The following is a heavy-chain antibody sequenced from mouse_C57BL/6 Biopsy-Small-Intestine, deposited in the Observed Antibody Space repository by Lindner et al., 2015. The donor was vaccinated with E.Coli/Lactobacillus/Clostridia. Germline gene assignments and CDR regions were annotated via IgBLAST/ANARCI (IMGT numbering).Heavy chain of an antibody. CDR3: ARGGGNGFAY. CDR1: DFAFSNSW. D-gene: IGHD1-1*02. Sequence: VQLQESGPELVRPGASVKISCKASDFAFSNSWMNWVKERPGKGLEWIGWIFPGDGDILYNGKFKGKATLTADKSSTAYIQLSSLTFEDSAVYFCARGGGNGFAYWGQGTLVTVSA. V-gene: IGHV1-82*01. J-gene: IGHJ3*01. CDR2: IFPGDGDI.